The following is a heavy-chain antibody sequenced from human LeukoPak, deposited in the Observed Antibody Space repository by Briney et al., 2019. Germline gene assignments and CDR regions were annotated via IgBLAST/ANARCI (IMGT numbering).Heavy chain of an antibody. Sequence: GGSLRLSCAASGSTFSSYGMHWVRQAPGKGLEWVAVIWYDGSNKYYADSVKGRFTISRDNSKNTLYLQMNSLRAEDTAVYYCARGMGWLRYPKSYFDYWGQGTLVTVFS. V-gene: IGHV3-33*01. CDR3: ARGMGWLRYPKSYFDY. CDR2: IWYDGSNK. D-gene: IGHD5-24*01. J-gene: IGHJ4*02. CDR1: GSTFSSYG.